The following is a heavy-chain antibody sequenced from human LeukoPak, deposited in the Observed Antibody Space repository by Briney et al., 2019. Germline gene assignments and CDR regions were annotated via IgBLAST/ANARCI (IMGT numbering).Heavy chain of an antibody. CDR1: GGSISSSSYY. D-gene: IGHD6-19*01. CDR3: ATLKQWLVALWWSDP. CDR2: IYYSGST. Sequence: SETLSLTCTVSGGSISSSSYYWGWIRQPPGKGLEWIGSIYYSGSTYYNPSLKSRVTISVDTSKNQFSLKLSSVTAADTAVYYCATLKQWLVALWWSDPWGQGTLVTVSS. J-gene: IGHJ5*02. V-gene: IGHV4-39*01.